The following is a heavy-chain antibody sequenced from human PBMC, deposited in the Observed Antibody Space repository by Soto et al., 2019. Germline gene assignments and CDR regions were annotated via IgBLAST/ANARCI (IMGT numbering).Heavy chain of an antibody. CDR3: ARERDDITMVRVNWFDP. Sequence: QVQLQQWGAGLLKPSETLSLTCAVYGGSFSGYYWSWIRQPPGKGLEWIGEINHSGSTNYNPSLKSRVTIAVXXSXNXXSLKLSSVTAADTAVYYCARERDDITMVRVNWFDPWGQGTLVTGSS. CDR2: INHSGST. CDR1: GGSFSGYY. D-gene: IGHD3-10*01. V-gene: IGHV4-34*01. J-gene: IGHJ5*02.